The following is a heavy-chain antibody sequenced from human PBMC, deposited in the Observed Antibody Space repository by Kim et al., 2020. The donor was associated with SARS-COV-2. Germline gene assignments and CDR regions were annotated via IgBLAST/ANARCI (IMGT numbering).Heavy chain of an antibody. CDR2: ISYDGSNK. CDR3: ARDGGLYYYDSSGSYGMDV. J-gene: IGHJ6*02. D-gene: IGHD3-22*01. Sequence: GGSLRLSCAASGFTFSSYAMHWVRQAPGKGLEWVAVISYDGSNKYYADSVKGRFTISRDNSKNTLCLQMNSLRAEDTAVYYCARDGGLYYYDSSGSYGMDVWGQGTTVTVSS. CDR1: GFTFSSYA. V-gene: IGHV3-30-3*01.